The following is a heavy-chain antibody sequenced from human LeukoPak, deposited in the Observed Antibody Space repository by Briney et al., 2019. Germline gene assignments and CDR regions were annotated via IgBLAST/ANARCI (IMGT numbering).Heavy chain of an antibody. CDR2: INPIGGGA. V-gene: IGHV1-46*01. D-gene: IGHD3-16*02. CDR1: GYTFTKYY. Sequence: ASVKVSCKASGYTFTKYYIHWVRQAPGQGLEWMGKINPIGGGATYAQKFQGGVTMTRDTSTSTVYMELSSLKSEDTAVFYCARVSGMGELSVEVDYWGQGTLVTVSS. J-gene: IGHJ4*02. CDR3: ARVSGMGELSVEVDY.